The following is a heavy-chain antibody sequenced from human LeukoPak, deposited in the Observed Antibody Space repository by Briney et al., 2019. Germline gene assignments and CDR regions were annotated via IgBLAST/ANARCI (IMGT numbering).Heavy chain of an antibody. CDR2: ISYDGSNK. V-gene: IGHV3-30-3*01. CDR1: GFTFSSYA. J-gene: IGHJ4*02. D-gene: IGHD6-19*01. CDR3: ARDQNVAVAGTLSDY. Sequence: GGSLRLSCAASGFTFSSYAMHWVRQAPGKGLEWVAVISYDGSNKYYADSVKSRFTISRDNSKNTLYLQMNSLRAEDTAVYYCARDQNVAVAGTLSDYWGQGTLVTVSS.